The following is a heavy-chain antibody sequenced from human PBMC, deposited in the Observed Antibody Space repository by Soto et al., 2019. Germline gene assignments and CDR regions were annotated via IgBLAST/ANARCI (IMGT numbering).Heavy chain of an antibody. CDR2: INPATGPA. D-gene: IGHD3-3*01. Sequence: QLHLVQSGAVVKKPGASVTVSCSASGYPVTAYHMHRVRQAAGRGLEWTGGINPATGPAKYTQSFRARVRVNRATAPGTVFMGLRGRTSERAAVFYCARGGGVGVAGSAAFDMWGQGTLVTVSS. J-gene: IGHJ3*02. CDR3: ARGGGVGVAGSAAFDM. V-gene: IGHV1-2*02. CDR1: GYPVTAYH.